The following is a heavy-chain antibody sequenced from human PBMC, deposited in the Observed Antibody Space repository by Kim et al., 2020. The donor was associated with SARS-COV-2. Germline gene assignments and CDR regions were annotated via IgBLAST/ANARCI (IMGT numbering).Heavy chain of an antibody. CDR1: GFTFSDYY. V-gene: IGHV3-11*04. CDR3: ARAIIRLFAYYYYYGMDV. J-gene: IGHJ6*02. CDR2: INSSGSAI. Sequence: GGSLRLSCAASGFTFSDYYMSWIRQAPGQGLEWVSYINSSGSAIYYADSVKGRFTISRDNAKNSLYLQMNSLRAEDTAVYYCARAIIRLFAYYYYYGMDVWGQGTTVTVSS. D-gene: IGHD3-22*01.